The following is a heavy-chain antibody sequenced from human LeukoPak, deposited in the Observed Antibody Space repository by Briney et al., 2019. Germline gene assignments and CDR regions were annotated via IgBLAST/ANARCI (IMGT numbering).Heavy chain of an antibody. J-gene: IGHJ4*02. D-gene: IGHD6-6*01. CDR1: GFTFSNAW. Sequence: PGGSLRLSCAASGFTFSNAWMSWVRQAPGKGLEWVGRIKSKTDGGTTDYAAPVKGRFTVSRDDSKNTLYLQMNCLKTEDTAVYYCTTRRVAARQLRQDYWGQGTLVTVSS. V-gene: IGHV3-15*01. CDR2: IKSKTDGGTT. CDR3: TTRRVAARQLRQDY.